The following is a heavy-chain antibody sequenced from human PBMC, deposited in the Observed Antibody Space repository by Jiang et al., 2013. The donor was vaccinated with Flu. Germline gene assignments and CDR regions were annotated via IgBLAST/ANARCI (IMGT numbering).Heavy chain of an antibody. Sequence: WVRQAPGQGLEWMGWISAYNGDADYAQKFQGSVSMTTDTSTSTVYMELRSLRSDDTAVYYCARGYGSGRYSYFDYWGQGTLVTVSS. J-gene: IGHJ4*02. CDR2: ISAYNGDA. V-gene: IGHV1-18*01. CDR3: ARGYGSGRYSYFDY. D-gene: IGHD3-10*01.